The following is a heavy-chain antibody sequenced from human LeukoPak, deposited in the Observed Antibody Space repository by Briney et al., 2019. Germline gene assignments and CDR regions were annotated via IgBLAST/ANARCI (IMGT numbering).Heavy chain of an antibody. D-gene: IGHD3-3*01. CDR3: ARDITYRGRDFWSGYKPADAFDI. CDR1: GSSISSGSYY. J-gene: IGHJ3*02. Sequence: PSETLSLTCTVSGSSISSGSYYWSWIRQPAGKGLEWIGRIYTSGSTNYNPSLKSRVTMSVDTSKNQFSLKLSSVTAADTAVYYCARDITYRGRDFWSGYKPADAFDIWGQGTMVTVSS. CDR2: IYTSGST. V-gene: IGHV4-61*02.